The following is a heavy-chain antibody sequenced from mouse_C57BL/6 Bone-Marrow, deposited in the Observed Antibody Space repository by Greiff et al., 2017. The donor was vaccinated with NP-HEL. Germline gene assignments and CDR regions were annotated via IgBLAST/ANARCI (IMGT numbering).Heavy chain of an antibody. V-gene: IGHV1-63*01. J-gene: IGHJ4*01. CDR3: ARAGGEAMDY. Sequence: QLQQSGAELVRPGTSVKMSCKASGYTFTNYWFGRAKQRPGHGLEWVGDIYPGGGYTNYNEKLTGKATLTAEKTSSTADMQFSSLTSEDSAIVYCARAGGEAMDYWGQGTSVTVSS. CDR1: GYTFTNYW. CDR2: IYPGGGYT.